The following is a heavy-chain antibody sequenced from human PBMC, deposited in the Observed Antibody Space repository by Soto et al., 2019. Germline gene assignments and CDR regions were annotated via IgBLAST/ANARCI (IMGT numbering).Heavy chain of an antibody. CDR1: GFTFSSYG. V-gene: IGHV3-33*01. Sequence: GSLRLSCAASGFTFSSYGMHWVRQAPGKGLEWVAVIWYDGSNKYYADSVKGRFTISRDNSKNTLYLQMNSLRAEDTAVYYCARDAGFKIAAAGTWFDYWGQGTLVTVSS. CDR2: IWYDGSNK. J-gene: IGHJ4*02. CDR3: ARDAGFKIAAAGTWFDY. D-gene: IGHD6-13*01.